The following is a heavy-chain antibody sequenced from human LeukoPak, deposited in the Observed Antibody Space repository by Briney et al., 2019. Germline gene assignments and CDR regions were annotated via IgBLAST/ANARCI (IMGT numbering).Heavy chain of an antibody. J-gene: IGHJ4*02. Sequence: GGSLRLSCAASGFTFSNYWMSWVRQAPGKGLDWVANINQDGSERYYVDSVKGRFSISRDNAKNSLYLQMNSLRAEDTAVYYCARDNFWSGYYPDYWGQGTLVTVSS. V-gene: IGHV3-7*01. D-gene: IGHD3-3*01. CDR2: INQDGSER. CDR1: GFTFSNYW. CDR3: ARDNFWSGYYPDY.